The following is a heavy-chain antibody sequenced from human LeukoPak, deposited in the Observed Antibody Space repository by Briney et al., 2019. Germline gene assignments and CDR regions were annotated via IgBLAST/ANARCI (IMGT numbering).Heavy chain of an antibody. Sequence: PSETLSLTCTVSGGSISSYYWSWIRQPPGKGLEWIGYVYYSGSTYYNPSLKSRVTISVDTSKKQFSLKLTSVTTADTAVYYCATGQDLRGSPPIYPFDYWGQGPLVTVSS. CDR2: VYYSGST. CDR3: ATGQDLRGSPPIYPFDY. V-gene: IGHV4-59*01. J-gene: IGHJ4*02. D-gene: IGHD3-9*01. CDR1: GGSISSYY.